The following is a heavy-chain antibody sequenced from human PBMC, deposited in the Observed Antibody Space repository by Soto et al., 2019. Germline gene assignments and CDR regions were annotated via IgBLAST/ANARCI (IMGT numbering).Heavy chain of an antibody. J-gene: IGHJ6*02. CDR3: AKDNQHEYSSSWYSYYYGMDV. Sequence: EVQLVESGGGLVQPGRSLRLSCAASGFTFDDYAMHWVRQAPGKGLEWVSGISWNSGSIGYADSVKGRFTISRDNAKNSLYLQMNSLRAEDTALYYCAKDNQHEYSSSWYSYYYGMDVWGQGTTVTVSS. CDR2: ISWNSGSI. CDR1: GFTFDDYA. D-gene: IGHD6-13*01. V-gene: IGHV3-9*01.